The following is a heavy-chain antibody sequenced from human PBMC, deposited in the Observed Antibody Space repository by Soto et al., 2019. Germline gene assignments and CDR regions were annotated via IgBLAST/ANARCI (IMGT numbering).Heavy chain of an antibody. Sequence: PSETLSLTCTVSGGSISSGGYYWSWIRQHPGKGLEWIGYIYYSGSTYYNPSLKSRVTISVDTSKNQFSLRLSSVTAADTAVYYCARASGLYCSGGRCSQQTRYYSGLDVWGQGTTVTVSS. CDR3: ARASGLYCSGGRCSQQTRYYSGLDV. V-gene: IGHV4-31*03. CDR2: IYYSGST. CDR1: GGSISSGGYY. D-gene: IGHD2-15*01. J-gene: IGHJ6*02.